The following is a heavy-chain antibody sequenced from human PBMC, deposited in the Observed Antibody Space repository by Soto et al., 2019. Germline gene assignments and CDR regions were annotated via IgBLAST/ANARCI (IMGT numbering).Heavy chain of an antibody. J-gene: IGHJ4*02. D-gene: IGHD1-1*01. CDR2: INSDGTTT. CDR1: GFTFSDYW. V-gene: IGHV3-74*01. CDR3: TRSLFRNDLDRY. Sequence: PGGSLRLSCAASGFTFSDYWMHWARQAPGKGLVWVSRINSDGTTTNYADSVKGRFTISRDNAKKTVFLQMNSLRAEDTAVYYCTRSLFRNDLDRYWGQGALVTVSS.